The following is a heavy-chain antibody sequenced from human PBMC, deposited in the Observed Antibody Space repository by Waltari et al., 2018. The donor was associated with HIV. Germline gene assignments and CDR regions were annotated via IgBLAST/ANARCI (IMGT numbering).Heavy chain of an antibody. CDR3: TTQAVAGNAY. V-gene: IGHV3-11*01. CDR1: GFPFSDYY. CDR2: MSSYGSAI. D-gene: IGHD6-19*01. Sequence: QVQLVESGGGLVKPGGSLRLSCAASGFPFSDYYMTWIRQAPGKGLECVSYMSSYGSAIDYADSVKCRFTISRDDANNSVYLQMNNLRAEDTAVYYCTTQAVAGNAYWGQGTLVTVSS. J-gene: IGHJ4*02.